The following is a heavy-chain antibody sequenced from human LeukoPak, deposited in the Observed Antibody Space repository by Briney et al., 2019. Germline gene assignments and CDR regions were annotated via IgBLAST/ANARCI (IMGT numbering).Heavy chain of an antibody. J-gene: IGHJ4*02. Sequence: PGRSLRLSCAASGFTFTTYGMHWVRQAPGKGLEWVAIISYDGSYKYYVDSVKGRFTISRDNSKNTLYLQMNSLRAEDTAVYYCAKDPAQVVPAAIGYFDYWGQGTLVTVSS. V-gene: IGHV3-30*18. CDR2: ISYDGSYK. D-gene: IGHD2-2*02. CDR1: GFTFTTYG. CDR3: AKDPAQVVPAAIGYFDY.